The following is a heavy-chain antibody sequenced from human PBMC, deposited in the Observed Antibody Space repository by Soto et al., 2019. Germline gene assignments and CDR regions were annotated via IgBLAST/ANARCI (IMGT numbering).Heavy chain of an antibody. CDR3: ARTLSSSAENWFDP. CDR2: TYYRSKWYN. Sequence: PSQTLSLTCAISGDSVSSNSAAWNWIRQSPSRGLEWLGRTYYRSKWYNDYAVSVKSRITINPDTSKNQFSLQLNSVTPEDTAVFFCARTLSSSAENWFDPWGQGALVTVSS. CDR1: GDSVSSNSAA. D-gene: IGHD6-6*01. J-gene: IGHJ5*02. V-gene: IGHV6-1*01.